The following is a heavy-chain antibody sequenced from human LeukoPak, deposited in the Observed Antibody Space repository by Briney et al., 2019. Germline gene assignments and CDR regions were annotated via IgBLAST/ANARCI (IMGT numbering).Heavy chain of an antibody. CDR2: ITYDGSNK. CDR3: ATQRCY. J-gene: IGHJ4*02. Sequence: GGSLRLSCAVSGFTFSSYAMHWVRQAPGKGLEWVAVITYDGSNKYYADSVKGRFTISRDNSKNTLYLQMNSLRAEDTAVYYCATQRCYWGQGTLVTVSS. D-gene: IGHD1-1*01. V-gene: IGHV3-30-3*01. CDR1: GFTFSSYA.